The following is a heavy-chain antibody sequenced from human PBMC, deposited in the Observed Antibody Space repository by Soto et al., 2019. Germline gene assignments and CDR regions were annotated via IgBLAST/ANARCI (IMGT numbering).Heavy chain of an antibody. CDR1: GGSVNTAPYH. CDR3: ARDHHSYYDTSGYYPYFDF. J-gene: IGHJ4*02. D-gene: IGHD3-22*01. Sequence: SETLSLTCTVSGGSVNTAPYHWSWIRQSPRNGLEWIGNIYYTGSTNYNPSFESRVAISLDTSNNQFSLRLTSLTAADTAVYFCARDHHSYYDTSGYYPYFDFWGQGTLVTVSS. CDR2: IYYTGST. V-gene: IGHV4-61*01.